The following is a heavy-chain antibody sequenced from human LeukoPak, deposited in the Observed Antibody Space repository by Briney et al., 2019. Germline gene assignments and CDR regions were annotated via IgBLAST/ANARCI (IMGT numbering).Heavy chain of an antibody. CDR3: ARGGSWFAP. Sequence: PGGSLRLSCVASGFTFSVYWMSWVRQAPGKGLEWVANIKEDGSEKYYVDSVKGRFTISRDNAKNSLYLQMSSLRAGDTAVYYCARGGSWFAPWGQGTLVTVSS. CDR1: GFTFSVYW. D-gene: IGHD3-10*01. CDR2: IKEDGSEK. V-gene: IGHV3-7*01. J-gene: IGHJ5*02.